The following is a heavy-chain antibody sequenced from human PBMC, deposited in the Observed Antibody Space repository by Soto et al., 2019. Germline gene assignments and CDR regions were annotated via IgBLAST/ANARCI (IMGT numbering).Heavy chain of an antibody. J-gene: IGHJ4*02. CDR1: GFTFTKFG. CDR3: AKSQSSGWYGVDY. D-gene: IGHD6-19*01. Sequence: QVQLEESEGGVVQPGRSLRLSCAASGFTFTKFGLHWVRQAPGKGLEWVAVISDDGNNKYYADSVKGRFTISRDNSKDTLYLQMNSLRADDTAVYYCAKSQSSGWYGVDYWGPGTLGTVSS. V-gene: IGHV3-30*18. CDR2: ISDDGNNK.